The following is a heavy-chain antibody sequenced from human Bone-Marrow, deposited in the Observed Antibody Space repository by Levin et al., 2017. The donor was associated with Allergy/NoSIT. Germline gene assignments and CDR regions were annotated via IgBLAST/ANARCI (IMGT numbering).Heavy chain of an antibody. CDR3: AHTIASFGVVIPYGMDI. D-gene: IGHD3-3*01. V-gene: IGHV2-5*02. Sequence: SGPTLVKPTQTLTLTCTFSGFSLSPTGVGVAWIRPPPGKALEWLALIYWDDDKRYRPSLKSRLTITKDTSKNQVVLTMTHMAPVDTATYSCAHTIASFGVVIPYGMDIWGQGTTVTVSS. J-gene: IGHJ6*02. CDR1: GFSLSPTGVG. CDR2: IYWDDDK.